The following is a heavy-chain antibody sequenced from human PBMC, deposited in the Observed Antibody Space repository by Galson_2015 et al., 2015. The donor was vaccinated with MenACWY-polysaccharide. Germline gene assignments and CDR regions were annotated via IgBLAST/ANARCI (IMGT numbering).Heavy chain of an antibody. Sequence: SLRLSCAASGFTFDDYGMSWVRQAPGKGLEWVSGINWNGGSTGYADSVKGRFTISRDNAKNSLYLQMNSLRAEDTALYHCARGGYDFWSGYWAPFDYWGQGTLVTVSS. V-gene: IGHV3-20*01. CDR2: INWNGGST. CDR1: GFTFDDYG. D-gene: IGHD3-3*01. CDR3: ARGGYDFWSGYWAPFDY. J-gene: IGHJ4*02.